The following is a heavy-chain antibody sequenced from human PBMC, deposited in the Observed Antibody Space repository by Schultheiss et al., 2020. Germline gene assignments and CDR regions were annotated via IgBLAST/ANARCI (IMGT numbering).Heavy chain of an antibody. D-gene: IGHD1-1*01. V-gene: IGHV4-61*02. CDR3: ARDKLDYYGMDV. CDR1: GGSISSGSYY. J-gene: IGHJ6*02. Sequence: SETLSLTCTVSGGSISSGSYYWSWIRQPAGKGLEWIGRIYTSGSTNYNPSLKSRVTISVDTSKNQFSLKLSSVTAADTAVYYCARDKLDYYGMDVWGQGTTVTVSS. CDR2: IYTSGST.